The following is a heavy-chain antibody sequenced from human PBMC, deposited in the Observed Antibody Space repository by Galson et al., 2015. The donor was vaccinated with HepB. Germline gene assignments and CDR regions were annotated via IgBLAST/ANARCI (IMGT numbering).Heavy chain of an antibody. CDR1: EYSFTSHW. CDR3: ARSSDYYGSGRYFDL. D-gene: IGHD3-10*01. Sequence: QSGAEVKKPGESLKISCKGSEYSFTSHWIGWVRQMPGKGLEWMGIFYPGDSDTRYSPSFQGQVTISVDKSISTAYLQWSSLKASDTAIYYCARSSDYYGSGRYFDLWGRGTLVTVSS. V-gene: IGHV5-51*03. CDR2: FYPGDSDT. J-gene: IGHJ2*01.